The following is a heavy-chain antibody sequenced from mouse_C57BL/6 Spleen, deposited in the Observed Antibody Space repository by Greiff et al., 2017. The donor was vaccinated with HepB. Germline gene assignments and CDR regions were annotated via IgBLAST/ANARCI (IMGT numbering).Heavy chain of an antibody. Sequence: EVMLVESGGGLVKPGGSLKLSCAASGFTFSDYGMHWVRQAPEKGLEWVAYISSCSSNIYYADTVKGRFTISRDNAKNTLFLQMTSLRSDDTSMYYCARRWYYGSYAMDYWGQGTSVTVSS. D-gene: IGHD1-1*01. CDR3: ARRWYYGSYAMDY. CDR1: GFTFSDYG. J-gene: IGHJ4*01. V-gene: IGHV5-17*01. CDR2: ISSCSSNI.